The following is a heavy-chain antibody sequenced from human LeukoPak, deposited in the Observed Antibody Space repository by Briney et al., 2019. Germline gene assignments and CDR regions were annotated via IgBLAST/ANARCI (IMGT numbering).Heavy chain of an antibody. CDR2: ISSSGSTL. J-gene: IGHJ6*04. V-gene: IGHV3-48*03. D-gene: IGHD2/OR15-2a*01. Sequence: GGSLRLPCAASGFTFSSYEMKWVRQAPGKGLEWVSYISSSGSTLYYADSVKGRFTISRDNAKNSLYLQMNSLRAEDTAVYYCARVFSYGMDVWGKGTTVTVSS. CDR1: GFTFSSYE. CDR3: ARVFSYGMDV.